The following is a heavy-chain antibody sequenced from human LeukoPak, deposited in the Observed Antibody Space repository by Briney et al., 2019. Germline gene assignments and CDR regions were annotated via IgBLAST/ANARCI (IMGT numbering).Heavy chain of an antibody. J-gene: IGHJ4*02. Sequence: GGSLRLSCAASGFTFSGYWMSWVRQAPGKGLEWVGYINTDGTEKNYVDSVRGRFTISRDNAKHSPYLQRNRPRAEATAVYCVGTTPRLADYGGRETLVSVS. V-gene: IGHV3-7*01. CDR2: INTDGTEK. D-gene: IGHD1/OR15-1a*01. CDR1: GFTFSGYW. CDR3: GTTPRLADY.